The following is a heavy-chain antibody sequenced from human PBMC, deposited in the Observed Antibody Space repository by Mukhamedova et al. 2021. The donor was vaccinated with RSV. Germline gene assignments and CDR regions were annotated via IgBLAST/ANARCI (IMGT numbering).Heavy chain of an antibody. CDR2: IYYSGST. D-gene: IGHD3-10*01. Sequence: GKGLEWIGYIYYSGSTNYNPSLKSRVTISVDTSKNQFSLKLSSVTAADTAVYYCARDRPYRGIDYWGQGTLVTVSP. CDR3: ARDRPYRGIDY. J-gene: IGHJ4*02. V-gene: IGHV4-59*13.